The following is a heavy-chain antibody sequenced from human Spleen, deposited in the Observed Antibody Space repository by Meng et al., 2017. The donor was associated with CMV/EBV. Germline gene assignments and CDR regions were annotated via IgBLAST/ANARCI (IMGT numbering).Heavy chain of an antibody. CDR1: GYTFTSYY. CDR2: INPSGGST. CDR3: ARVGSYGLFDY. Sequence: SCKASGYTFTSYYVHWVRQAPGQGLEWMGIINPSGGSTSYAQKFQGRVTMTRDTSTSTVYMELSSLRSEDTAVYYCARVGSYGLFDYWGQGTLVTVSS. D-gene: IGHD5-18*01. J-gene: IGHJ4*02. V-gene: IGHV1-46*01.